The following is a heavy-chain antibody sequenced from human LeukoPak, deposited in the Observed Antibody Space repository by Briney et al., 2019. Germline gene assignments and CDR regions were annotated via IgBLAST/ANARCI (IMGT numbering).Heavy chain of an antibody. CDR2: IYYSGST. CDR1: GGSISSYY. D-gene: IGHD5-12*01. CDR3: ARVSGGYDLDY. J-gene: IGHJ4*02. Sequence: SETLSRNCTVSGGSISSYYWSWIRQPPGQGLAWIGYIYYSGSTNYNPALKSRVTISVDTSKNQFSLKLSSVTAADTAVYYCARVSGGYDLDYWGQGTLVTVSS. V-gene: IGHV4-59*01.